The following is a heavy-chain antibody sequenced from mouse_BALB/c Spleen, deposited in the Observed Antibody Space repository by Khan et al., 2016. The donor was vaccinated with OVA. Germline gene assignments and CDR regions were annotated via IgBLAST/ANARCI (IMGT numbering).Heavy chain of an antibody. CDR2: IWGGGIT. CDR1: GFSLSRYS. Sequence: VELVESGPGLVAPSQSLSITCTVSGFSLSRYSIHWIRQPPGKGLEWLGMIWGGGITDFNSALKSRLSIRKDNSKSQVFLKVHSLQTDDTAMYFCARSYYDYDGYYAMDYWGLGTSVTVSS. V-gene: IGHV2-6-4*01. J-gene: IGHJ4*01. CDR3: ARSYYDYDGYYAMDY. D-gene: IGHD2-4*01.